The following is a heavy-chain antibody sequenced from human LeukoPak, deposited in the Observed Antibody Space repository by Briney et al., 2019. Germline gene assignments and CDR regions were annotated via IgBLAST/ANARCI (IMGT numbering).Heavy chain of an antibody. Sequence: GASVKVSCKASGYTFTSYYMHWVRQAPGQGLEWMGIINPSGGSTSYAPKFQGRVTMNRDMSTSTVYMELSSLRSEDTAVYYCARPYYYDSSEYYFDYWGQGTLVTVSS. CDR2: INPSGGST. D-gene: IGHD3-22*01. CDR3: ARPYYYDSSEYYFDY. J-gene: IGHJ4*02. CDR1: GYTFTSYY. V-gene: IGHV1-46*01.